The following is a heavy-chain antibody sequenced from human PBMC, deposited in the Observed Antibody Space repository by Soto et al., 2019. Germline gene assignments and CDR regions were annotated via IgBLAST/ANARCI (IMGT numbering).Heavy chain of an antibody. V-gene: IGHV1-69*12. Sequence: QVQLVQSGAEVKKPGSSVKVSCKASGGTFSSYATSWVRQAPGQGLEWMGGIIPIFGTANYAQKFQGSVTITAEESTSTAYMELSSLRSEDTAVYYCARDRAVGAGTGHWGEGTLVTVSS. CDR3: ARDRAVGAGTGH. D-gene: IGHD6-19*01. CDR2: IIPIFGTA. CDR1: GGTFSSYA. J-gene: IGHJ4*02.